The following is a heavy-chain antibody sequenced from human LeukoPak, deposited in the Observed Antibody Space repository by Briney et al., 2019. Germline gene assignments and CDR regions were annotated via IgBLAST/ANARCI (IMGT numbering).Heavy chain of an antibody. CDR3: AKDGDQISVTKLDY. J-gene: IGHJ4*02. CDR2: ISGTGGTT. Sequence: GGSLRLSCAASGFTFSSYAMSWVRQAPGRGLEWVSGISGTGGTTYYADSVKGRFTIYRDNSKNTLYLEMNSLRAEDTAVYYCAKDGDQISVTKLDYWGQGTLVTVSS. D-gene: IGHD4-17*01. V-gene: IGHV3-23*01. CDR1: GFTFSSYA.